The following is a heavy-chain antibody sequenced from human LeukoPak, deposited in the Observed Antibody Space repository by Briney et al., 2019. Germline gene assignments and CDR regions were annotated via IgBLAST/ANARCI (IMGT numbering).Heavy chain of an antibody. J-gene: IGHJ4*02. CDR3: ARDQYSYGSFDY. V-gene: IGHV3-66*02. D-gene: IGHD5-18*01. CDR2: IYSGGST. CDR1: GFTVSSNY. Sequence: GGSLRLSCAASGFTVSSNYMSWVRQAPGKGLEWVSVIYSGGSTYYADSVKGQFTISRDNSKNTLYLQMNSLRAEDTAVYYCARDQYSYGSFDYWGQGTLVTVSS.